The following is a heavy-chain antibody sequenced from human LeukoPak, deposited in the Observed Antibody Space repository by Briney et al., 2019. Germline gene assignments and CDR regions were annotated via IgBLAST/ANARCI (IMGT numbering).Heavy chain of an antibody. CDR1: GFTFSSYA. CDR3: AKAYYDSSGYYNYFDY. J-gene: IGHJ4*02. V-gene: IGHV3-23*01. D-gene: IGHD3-22*01. CDR2: ISGSADNT. Sequence: GGSLRLSCAASGFTFSSYAMNWVRQAPGKGLEWVSGISGSADNTYYADSVRGRFTIFRDNSKNTVYLQMNSLRAEDTAVYYCAKAYYDSSGYYNYFDYWGQGTLVTVSS.